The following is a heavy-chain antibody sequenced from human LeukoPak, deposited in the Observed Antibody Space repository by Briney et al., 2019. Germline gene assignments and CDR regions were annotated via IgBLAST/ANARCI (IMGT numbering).Heavy chain of an antibody. V-gene: IGHV3-23*01. CDR2: ISGSGGST. Sequence: PGGSLRLSCAASGFTFSSYGMSWVRQAPGKGLEWVSAISGSGGSTYYADSVKGRFTISRDNSKNRLFLQMNSLRVEDSGVYYCAKRVPLTALDSWGQGTLVTVSS. J-gene: IGHJ5*01. D-gene: IGHD3-3*01. CDR1: GFTFSSYG. CDR3: AKRVPLTALDS.